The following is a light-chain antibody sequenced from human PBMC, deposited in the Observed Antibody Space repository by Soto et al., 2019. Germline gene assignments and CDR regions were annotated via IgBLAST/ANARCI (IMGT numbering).Light chain of an antibody. CDR1: QSVSSN. CDR2: GAS. V-gene: IGKV3-15*01. J-gene: IGKJ1*01. CDR3: QQYDNWPRT. Sequence: EIVLTQSPATLSVSPGERATLSCRASQSVSSNLAWYQQKPGQAPRLLIYGASTRATGIPARFSGSGSGTEFTLTISSPKSEDFAVYYCQQYDNWPRTFGQGTKVDIK.